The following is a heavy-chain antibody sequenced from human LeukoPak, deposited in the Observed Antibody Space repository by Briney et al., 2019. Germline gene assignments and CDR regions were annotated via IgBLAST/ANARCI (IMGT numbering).Heavy chain of an antibody. Sequence: GASVKVSCKASGYTFTSYGISWVRQAPGQGLEWMGWISAYNGNTNYAQKLQGRVTMTTDTSTSTAYMELRSLRSDDTAVYYCARDRGDIVLMVYSDAFDIWGQGTMVTVSS. V-gene: IGHV1-18*01. D-gene: IGHD2-8*01. J-gene: IGHJ3*02. CDR2: ISAYNGNT. CDR1: GYTFTSYG. CDR3: ARDRGDIVLMVYSDAFDI.